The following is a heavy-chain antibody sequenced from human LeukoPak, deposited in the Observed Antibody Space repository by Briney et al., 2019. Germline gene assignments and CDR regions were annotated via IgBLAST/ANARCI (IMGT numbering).Heavy chain of an antibody. CDR2: IYYSGNS. V-gene: IGHV4-39*02. CDR3: AREARYCSGGSCRLPYFDY. J-gene: IGHJ4*02. Sequence: SETLSLTCTVSGGSISSSNYYWGWIRQPPGKGLEWIVSIYYSGNSYYYPSLHSRVTISVATSKNQLSLKLSSVTAADTAVYYCAREARYCSGGSCRLPYFDYWGQGTLVTVSS. D-gene: IGHD2-15*01. CDR1: GGSISSSNYY.